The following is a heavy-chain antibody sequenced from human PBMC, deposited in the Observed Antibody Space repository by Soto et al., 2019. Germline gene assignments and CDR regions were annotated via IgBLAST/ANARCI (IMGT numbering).Heavy chain of an antibody. V-gene: IGHV3-7*05. CDR3: VSWAGSSY. CDR2: MKQHGSEK. J-gene: IGHJ1*01. D-gene: IGHD3-10*01. CDR1: GFTFNTSW. Sequence: EVQLVESGGGLVQPGGSLRLSCAASGFTFNTSWMSWVRRAPGKGLEWVAHMKQHGSEKYYVDSVKGRFTISGADAKNSLYLPMNSLGAEDTAVYYCVSWAGSSYWGQGTLVTVSS.